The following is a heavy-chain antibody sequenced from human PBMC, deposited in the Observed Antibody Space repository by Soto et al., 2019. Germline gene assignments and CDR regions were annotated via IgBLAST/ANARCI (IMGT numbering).Heavy chain of an antibody. V-gene: IGHV1-46*01. CDR3: ASPFRSGYDLDY. D-gene: IGHD5-12*01. CDR1: GYTFTRYY. J-gene: IGHJ4*02. Sequence: ASVEVACKASGYTFTRYYIHWVRQAPGQGLEWMGLINPSGGNTIYAQKVQGRVTMARDTSTSTAYMELRSLRSDDTAVYYCASPFRSGYDLDYWGQGTPVTVS. CDR2: INPSGGNT.